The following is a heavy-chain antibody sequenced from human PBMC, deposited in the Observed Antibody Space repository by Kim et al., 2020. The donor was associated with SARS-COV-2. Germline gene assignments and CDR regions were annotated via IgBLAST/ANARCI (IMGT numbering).Heavy chain of an antibody. Sequence: GGSLRLSCAASGFTVSSNYMSWVRQAPGKGLEWVSVIYSGGSTYYADSVKGRFTISRDNSKNTLYLQMNSLRAEDTAVYYCAREAKYYDILTGYSPGLYFDYWGQGTLVTVSS. V-gene: IGHV3-53*01. D-gene: IGHD3-9*01. J-gene: IGHJ4*02. CDR2: IYSGGST. CDR3: AREAKYYDILTGYSPGLYFDY. CDR1: GFTVSSNY.